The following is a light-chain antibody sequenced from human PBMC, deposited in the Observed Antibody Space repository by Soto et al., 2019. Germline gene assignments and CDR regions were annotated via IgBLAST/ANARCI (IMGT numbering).Light chain of an antibody. CDR1: QSVIASY. CDR3: QQYGTSPQT. V-gene: IGKV3-20*01. J-gene: IGKJ4*01. Sequence: EIVLTQFPGTLSLSPGERATLSCRASQSVIASYLAWYQQRPGQPPRLLIYGASNRSTGIPDRFSGSGTWTDFTLTISGLEPEVFAVDYCQQYGTSPQTFGGGSKVEIK. CDR2: GAS.